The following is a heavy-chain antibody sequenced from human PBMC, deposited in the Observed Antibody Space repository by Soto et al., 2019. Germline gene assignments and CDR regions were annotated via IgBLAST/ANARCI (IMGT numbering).Heavy chain of an antibody. CDR1: GGSISSYY. D-gene: IGHD3-10*01. CDR3: ARDSGSGSGSYYYYYGMDV. CDR2: IYYSGST. J-gene: IGHJ6*02. V-gene: IGHV4-59*01. Sequence: PSETLSLTCTVSGGSISSYYWSWIRQPPGKGLEWIGYIYYSGSTNYNPSLKSRVTISEDTSKNQFSLKLSSVTAADTAVYYCARDSGSGSGSYYYYYGMDVWGQGTTVTV.